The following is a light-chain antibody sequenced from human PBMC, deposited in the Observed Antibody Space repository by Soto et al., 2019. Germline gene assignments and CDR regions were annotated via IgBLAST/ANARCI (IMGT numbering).Light chain of an antibody. CDR2: GAS. CDR3: QQYNNWPPDRT. V-gene: IGKV3-15*01. J-gene: IGKJ1*01. Sequence: EIVMTQSPATLSVSPGERATLSCRASQSVSSNLAWYQQKPGQTPRLLIYGASTRATSIPARFSGSGSGTEFTLTISSLQSEDFAIYFWQQYNNWPPDRTFGQGTKVEIK. CDR1: QSVSSN.